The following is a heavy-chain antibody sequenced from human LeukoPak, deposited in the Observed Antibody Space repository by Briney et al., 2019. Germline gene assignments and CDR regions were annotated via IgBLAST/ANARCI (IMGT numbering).Heavy chain of an antibody. D-gene: IGHD3-22*01. CDR2: ISAYNGNT. Sequence: VASVKVSCKASGYTFTSYGISWVRQAPGQGLEWMGWISAYNGNTNYAQKLQGRVTMTTDTSTSTAYMELRSLRSDDTAVYYCACVHYYDSSGFEPYYMDVWGKGATVTVSS. V-gene: IGHV1-18*01. CDR3: ACVHYYDSSGFEPYYMDV. J-gene: IGHJ6*03. CDR1: GYTFTSYG.